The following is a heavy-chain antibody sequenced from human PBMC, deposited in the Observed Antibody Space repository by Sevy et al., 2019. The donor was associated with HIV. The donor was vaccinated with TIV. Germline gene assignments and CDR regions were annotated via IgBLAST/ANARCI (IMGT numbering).Heavy chain of an antibody. J-gene: IGHJ4*02. D-gene: IGHD3-22*01. CDR1: GYTLSELS. CDR2: FDPEDDET. V-gene: IGHV1-24*01. CDR3: ATTKDYYDSSGSPFDY. Sequence: ASVKVSCMVSGYTLSELSMHWVQQAPGKGLEWMGSFDPEDDETIYAQKFQGRVTMTEDKSTDTAYMELNNLRSEDTAVYYCATTKDYYDSSGSPFDYWGQRTLVTVSS.